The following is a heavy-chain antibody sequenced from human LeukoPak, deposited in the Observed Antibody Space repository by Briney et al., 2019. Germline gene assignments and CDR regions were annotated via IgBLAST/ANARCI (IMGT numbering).Heavy chain of an antibody. J-gene: IGHJ3*02. V-gene: IGHV3-23*01. CDR2: ISGSGGST. D-gene: IGHD3-22*01. Sequence: GGSLRLSCAASGFTFSSFGMHWVRQAPGKGLEWVSAISGSGGSTYYADSVKGRFTISRDNSKNTLYLQMNSLRAEDTAVYYCAKDTRITMIVVVITTYDAFDIWGQGTMVTVSS. CDR3: AKDTRITMIVVVITTYDAFDI. CDR1: GFTFSSFG.